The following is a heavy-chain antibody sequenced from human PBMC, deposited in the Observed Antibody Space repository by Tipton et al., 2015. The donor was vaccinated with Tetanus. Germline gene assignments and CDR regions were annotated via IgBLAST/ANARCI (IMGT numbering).Heavy chain of an antibody. CDR1: GYTFTSYY. V-gene: IGHV1-46*01. CDR3: ARGPTVTTAHYYYGMDV. CDR2: INPSGGST. D-gene: IGHD4-11*01. Sequence: QSGAEVKKPGASVEVSCKASGYTFTSYYMHWVRQAPGQGLEWMGIINPSGGSTSYAQKFQGRVTMTRDTSTSTVYMELSSLRSEDTVVYYCARGPTVTTAHYYYGMDVWGQGTTVTVSS. J-gene: IGHJ6*02.